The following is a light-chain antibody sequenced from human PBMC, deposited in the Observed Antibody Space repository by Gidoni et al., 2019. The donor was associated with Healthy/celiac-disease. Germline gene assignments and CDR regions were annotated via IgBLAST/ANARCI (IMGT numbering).Light chain of an antibody. CDR3: QQYGSSPLYT. CDR2: GAS. V-gene: IGKV3-20*01. Sequence: EIVLTQSPATLSLSPGERATLSCRASQSVSSSYLAWYQQKPGHAPRLLIYGASSRATGIPDRFSGSGSGTDFTLTISRLEPEDFAVYYCQQYGSSPLYTFXQXTKLEIK. J-gene: IGKJ2*01. CDR1: QSVSSSY.